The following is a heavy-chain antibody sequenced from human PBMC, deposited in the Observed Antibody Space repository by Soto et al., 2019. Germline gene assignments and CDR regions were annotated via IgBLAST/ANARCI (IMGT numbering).Heavy chain of an antibody. CDR1: GYSISSSNW. CDR2: IYYSGTT. V-gene: IGHV4-28*01. CDR3: ARREIQGPIDY. D-gene: IGHD1-26*01. Sequence: QVQLQESGPGLVKPSDTLSLTCAVSGYSISSSNWWGWIRQPPGKGLEWIGYIYYSGTTYYNPSLKSRVTRSGDTSKNQFSLKLTSMTSMDPAVYYCARREIQGPIDYWGQGTLVTVSS. J-gene: IGHJ4*02.